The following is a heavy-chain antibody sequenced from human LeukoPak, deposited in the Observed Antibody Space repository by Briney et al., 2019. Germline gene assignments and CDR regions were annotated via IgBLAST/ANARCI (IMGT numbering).Heavy chain of an antibody. D-gene: IGHD3-22*01. J-gene: IGHJ4*02. CDR2: IIPIFGTA. CDR1: GGTFSSYA. CDR3: ARGVYYYDSSGYPNDY. V-gene: IGHV1-69*05. Sequence: SVKVSCKASGGTFSSYAISWVRQAPGQGLEWMGGIIPIFGTANYAQKFQGRVTITTDESTSTAYMELSSLRSEDTAVYYCARGVYYYDSSGYPNDYWGQGTLVTVSS.